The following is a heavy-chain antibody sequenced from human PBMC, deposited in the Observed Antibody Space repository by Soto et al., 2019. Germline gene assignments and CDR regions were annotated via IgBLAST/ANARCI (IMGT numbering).Heavy chain of an antibody. CDR1: GFTFSSYS. D-gene: IGHD3-10*01. V-gene: IGHV3-48*01. Sequence: EVQLVESGGGLVQPGGSLRLSCAASGFTFSSYSMNWVRQAPGKGLEWVSYISTSSSTIYYADSVKGRFTISRDNXXNSLYLQMNSLRAEDTAVYYCAIARSTGIGFALEYWGQGTLVTVSS. CDR2: ISTSSSTI. CDR3: AIARSTGIGFALEY. J-gene: IGHJ4*02.